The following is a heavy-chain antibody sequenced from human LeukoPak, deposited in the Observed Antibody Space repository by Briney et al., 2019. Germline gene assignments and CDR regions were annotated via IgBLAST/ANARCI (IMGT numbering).Heavy chain of an antibody. J-gene: IGHJ4*02. CDR2: ISGSGDNT. CDR1: GFTFSTYA. CDR3: ARDRVGATGFDY. V-gene: IGHV3-23*01. D-gene: IGHD1-26*01. Sequence: PGGSLRLSCAASGFTFSTYAMSWVRQAPGKGLEWVSGISGSGDNTNYADSVKGRFTISRDNAKNSLYLQMNSLRAEDTAVYYCARDRVGATGFDYWGQGTLVTVSS.